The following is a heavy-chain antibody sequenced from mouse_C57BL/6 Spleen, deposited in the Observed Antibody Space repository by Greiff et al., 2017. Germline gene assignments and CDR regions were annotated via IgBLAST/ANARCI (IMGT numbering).Heavy chain of an antibody. CDR1: GYTFTSYW. Sequence: QVHVKQPGAELVKPGASVKVSCKASGYTFTSYWMHWVKQRPGQGLEWIGRIHPSDSDTNYNQKFKGKATLTVDKSSSTAYMQLSSLTSEDSAVYYCAMKNYGSSYWYFDVWGTGTTVTVSS. D-gene: IGHD1-1*01. V-gene: IGHV1-74*01. CDR3: AMKNYGSSYWYFDV. J-gene: IGHJ1*03. CDR2: IHPSDSDT.